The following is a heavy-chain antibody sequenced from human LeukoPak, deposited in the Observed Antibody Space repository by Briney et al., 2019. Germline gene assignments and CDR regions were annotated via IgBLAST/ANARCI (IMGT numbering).Heavy chain of an antibody. J-gene: IGHJ3*02. CDR3: ARGTPGGTAYDAFDI. CDR1: GGSISSYY. D-gene: IGHD5-18*01. CDR2: IYTSGST. V-gene: IGHV4-4*07. Sequence: PSETLSLTCTVSGGSISSYYWSWIRQPAGKGLEWIGRIYTSGSTNHNPSLKSRVTMSVDTSKNQFSLKLSSVTAADTAVYYCARGTPGGTAYDAFDIWGQGTMVTVSS.